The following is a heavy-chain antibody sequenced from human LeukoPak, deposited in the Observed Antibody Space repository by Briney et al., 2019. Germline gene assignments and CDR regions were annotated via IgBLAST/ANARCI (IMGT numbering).Heavy chain of an antibody. Sequence: PGGSLRLSCAASGFTFSDYYMSWVRQAPGKGLEWLSYISSSGSMLHYADSVKGRFTISRDNAKNSLYLQMSSLRVEDTAVYYCAVWNGYYRALDYWGQGSLITVSS. J-gene: IGHJ4*02. CDR3: AVWNGYYRALDY. CDR2: ISSSGSML. CDR1: GFTFSDYY. D-gene: IGHD3-3*01. V-gene: IGHV3-11*04.